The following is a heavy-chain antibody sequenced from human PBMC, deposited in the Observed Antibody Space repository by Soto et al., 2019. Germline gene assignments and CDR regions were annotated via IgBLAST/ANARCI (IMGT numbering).Heavy chain of an antibody. Sequence: PGGSLRLSCAASGFTFSSYGMHWVRQAPGKGLEWVAVIWYDGSNKYYADSVKGRFTISRDNSKNTLYLQMNSLRAEDTAVYYCAKTLPRYSSSWYVPPYHYGMDVWGQGTTVTVSS. CDR2: IWYDGSNK. CDR3: AKTLPRYSSSWYVPPYHYGMDV. D-gene: IGHD6-13*01. CDR1: GFTFSSYG. J-gene: IGHJ6*02. V-gene: IGHV3-33*06.